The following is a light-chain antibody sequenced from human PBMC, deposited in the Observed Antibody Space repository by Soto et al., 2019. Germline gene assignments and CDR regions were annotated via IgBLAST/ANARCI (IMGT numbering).Light chain of an antibody. CDR3: QQVNSFPRT. J-gene: IGKJ3*01. Sequence: DIQMTQSPSSVSASVGDRVTITCRASQGISIWLAWYQQKPGKSTKLLIYAACSLQSGVPSRFSGSGSGTDFTLTISSLQPEDFATYYFQQVNSFPRTFGPGTKVDIK. CDR2: AAC. V-gene: IGKV1D-12*01. CDR1: QGISIW.